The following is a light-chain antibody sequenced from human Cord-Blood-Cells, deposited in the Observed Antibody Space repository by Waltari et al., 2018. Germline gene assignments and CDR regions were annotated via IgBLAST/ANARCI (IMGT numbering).Light chain of an antibody. CDR3: QQSYSTPMYS. Sequence: DIQLTPSPSSLSASVGDRVTTTCRASQSISSYLNWYQQKPGKAPKLLIYAASSLQSGVPSRFSGSGSGTDFTLTISSLQPEDFATYYCQQSYSTPMYSFGQGTKLEIK. CDR2: AAS. V-gene: IGKV1-39*01. CDR1: QSISSY. J-gene: IGKJ2*03.